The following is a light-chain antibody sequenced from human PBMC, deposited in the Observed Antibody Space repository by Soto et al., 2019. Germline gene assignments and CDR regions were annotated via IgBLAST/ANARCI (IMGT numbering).Light chain of an antibody. Sequence: DIKMTQSPSSLSASVGDRVTITCRASQYISNYLNWYQQKSGTAPKLLIHTASTLQSGVPSRFSGRGSGPDFTLTISSAQPDDFAIYFCQQSYSTPPTFGQGTTLEIK. CDR1: QYISNY. CDR3: QQSYSTPPT. V-gene: IGKV1-39*01. J-gene: IGKJ2*01. CDR2: TAS.